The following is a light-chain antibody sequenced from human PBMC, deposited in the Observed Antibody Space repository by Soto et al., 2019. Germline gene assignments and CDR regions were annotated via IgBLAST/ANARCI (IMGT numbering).Light chain of an antibody. V-gene: IGKV1-9*01. Sequence: DIQMTQSPSSLFASVGDRVTITCRASQGISSYLAWYQQKPEKAPKLLIYAASTLQSGVPSRFSGSGSGTDFTLTISSLQPEDFATYYCQQLNSYPLITFGQGTRLEIK. CDR1: QGISSY. J-gene: IGKJ5*01. CDR2: AAS. CDR3: QQLNSYPLIT.